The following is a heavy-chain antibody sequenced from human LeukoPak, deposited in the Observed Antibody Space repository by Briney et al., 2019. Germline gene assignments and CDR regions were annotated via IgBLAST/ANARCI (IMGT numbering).Heavy chain of an antibody. D-gene: IGHD6-19*01. Sequence: GGSLRLSCAASGFTFSSYAMSWVRQAPGKGLEWVSAISGSGGSIYYADSVKGRFTISRDNSKNTLYLQMNSLRAEDTAVYYCAKGPSSGWYRYWGQGTLVTVSS. CDR2: ISGSGGSI. V-gene: IGHV3-23*01. CDR3: AKGPSSGWYRY. CDR1: GFTFSSYA. J-gene: IGHJ4*02.